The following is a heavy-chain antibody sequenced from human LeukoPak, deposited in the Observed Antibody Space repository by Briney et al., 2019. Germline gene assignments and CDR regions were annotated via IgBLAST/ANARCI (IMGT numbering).Heavy chain of an antibody. J-gene: IGHJ6*03. V-gene: IGHV4-30-2*01. CDR3: ARRRNPTRGQSRGYMDV. D-gene: IGHD1-14*01. CDR2: IYHSGST. Sequence: MASETLSLTCTVSGGSISSGGYDWSWIRQPPGKGLEWIGYIYHSGSTYYTPSLKSRVTISVDRSKTQFSLKLSSVTAADTAVYYCARRRNPTRGQSRGYMDVWGKGTPVTVSS. CDR1: GGSISSGGYD.